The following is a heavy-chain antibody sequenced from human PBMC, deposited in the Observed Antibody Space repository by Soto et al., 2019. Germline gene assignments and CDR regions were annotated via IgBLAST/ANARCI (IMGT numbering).Heavy chain of an antibody. CDR2: INQSGST. CDR3: ARTYSSSWSPFEY. Sequence: QVQLQQWGAGLLKPSETLSLTCAVYGGSFSGYYWSWIRQPPGKGLEWIGEINQSGSTNYNPSLNSRVTISVDPSKNQFSLKLSSVTAADTAVYYCARTYSSSWSPFEYWGQGTLVTVSS. D-gene: IGHD6-13*01. J-gene: IGHJ4*02. V-gene: IGHV4-34*01. CDR1: GGSFSGYY.